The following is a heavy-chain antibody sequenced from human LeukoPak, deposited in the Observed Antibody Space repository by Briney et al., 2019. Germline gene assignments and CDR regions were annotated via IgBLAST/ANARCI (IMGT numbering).Heavy chain of an antibody. CDR3: AREVLVSNWLDP. CDR1: GESLSSSGYY. J-gene: IGHJ5*02. V-gene: IGHV4-31*03. Sequence: SETLSLTCKVSGESLSSSGYYWSWVRQHPGKGLEWIGSIDCSGSSHYNPSLKSRVIISEDTSNNQFSLRLSSVTAADTAVYFCAREVLVSNWLDPWGQGALVTVSS. CDR2: IDCSGSS. D-gene: IGHD3-3*01.